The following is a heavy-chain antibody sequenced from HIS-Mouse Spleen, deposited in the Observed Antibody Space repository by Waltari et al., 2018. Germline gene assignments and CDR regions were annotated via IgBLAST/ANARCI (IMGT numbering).Heavy chain of an antibody. V-gene: IGHV4-39*07. Sequence: QLQLQESGPGLVKPSETLSLTCTVSGGSISSSSYYWGWVRQPPGKGLEWIGSIHYSSSTYYKPALKSRVTISLDTSKSQFSQKLSSVTAADTAVYYCAREIPYSSSWYDWYFDLWGRGTLVTVSS. J-gene: IGHJ2*01. D-gene: IGHD6-13*01. CDR2: IHYSSST. CDR1: GGSISSSSYY. CDR3: AREIPYSSSWYDWYFDL.